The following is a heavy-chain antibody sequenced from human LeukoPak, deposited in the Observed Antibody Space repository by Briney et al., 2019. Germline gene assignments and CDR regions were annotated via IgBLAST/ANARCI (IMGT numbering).Heavy chain of an antibody. CDR2: IKQDGSEK. D-gene: IGHD4-17*01. V-gene: IGHV3-7*03. CDR3: AKDGSTTVTTSSPFDY. Sequence: GGSLRLSCAASGFTFSDYWMGWVRQAPGKGLEWVANIKQDGSEKYYVDSVKGRFTISRDNAKNSLYLQMNSLRAKDTALYYCAKDGSTTVTTSSPFDYWGQGTLVTVSS. J-gene: IGHJ4*02. CDR1: GFTFSDYW.